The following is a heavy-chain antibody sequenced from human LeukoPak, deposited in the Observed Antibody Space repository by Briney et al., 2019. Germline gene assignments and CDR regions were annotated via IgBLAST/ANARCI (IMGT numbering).Heavy chain of an antibody. CDR3: AKSRGHYYGSGSYKYFQH. V-gene: IGHV3-23*01. J-gene: IGHJ1*01. CDR1: GFTFSSYA. Sequence: GGSLRLSCAASGFTFSSYAMSWVRQAPGKGLEWVSSISGDGGTTYYADSVKGRFTISRDNSKNTLYLQMNSLRAEDTAVYYCAKSRGHYYGSGSYKYFQHWGQGTLVTVSS. D-gene: IGHD3-10*01. CDR2: ISGDGGTT.